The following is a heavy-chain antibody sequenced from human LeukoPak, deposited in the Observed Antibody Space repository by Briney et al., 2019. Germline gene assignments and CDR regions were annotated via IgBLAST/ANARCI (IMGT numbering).Heavy chain of an antibody. CDR3: AGSYYDTSGYAFDY. J-gene: IGHJ4*02. CDR2: IYYSGST. Sequence: SETLSLTCTVSGGSIRSSYYYWSWIRQPPGKGLEWIGYIYYSGSTNYNPSLKSRVTISVDTSKNQFSLKLSSVTAADTAVYYCAGSYYDTSGYAFDYWGQGTLVTVSS. V-gene: IGHV4-61*01. D-gene: IGHD3-22*01. CDR1: GGSIRSSYYY.